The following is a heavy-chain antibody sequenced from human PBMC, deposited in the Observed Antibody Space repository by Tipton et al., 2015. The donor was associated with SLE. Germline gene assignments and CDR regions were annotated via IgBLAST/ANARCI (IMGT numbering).Heavy chain of an antibody. D-gene: IGHD2-21*01. CDR3: ARDIEAPGDFLYFDY. CDR1: GGSISSHY. Sequence: TLSLTCTVSGGSISSHYWSWFRQPPGKGLEWIGYIYYSGNNKYNPSLTSRVSMSVDTSKNHFSLKLTSMTAADTAVYYCARDIEAPGDFLYFDYWGQGIMVTVSS. J-gene: IGHJ4*02. CDR2: IYYSGNN. V-gene: IGHV4-59*11.